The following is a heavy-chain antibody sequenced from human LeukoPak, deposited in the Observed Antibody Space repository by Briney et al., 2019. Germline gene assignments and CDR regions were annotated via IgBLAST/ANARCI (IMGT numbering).Heavy chain of an antibody. CDR3: ARTHGYYYDSSGYYFDY. J-gene: IGHJ4*02. CDR2: IYTSGST. Sequence: SETLSLTCTVPGGSISSYSWSWIRQPAGKGLEWIGRIYTSGSTNYNPSLKSRVTMSVDTSKNQFSLKLSSVTAADTAVYYCARTHGYYYDSSGYYFDYWGQGTLVTVSS. V-gene: IGHV4-4*07. CDR1: GGSISSYS. D-gene: IGHD3-22*01.